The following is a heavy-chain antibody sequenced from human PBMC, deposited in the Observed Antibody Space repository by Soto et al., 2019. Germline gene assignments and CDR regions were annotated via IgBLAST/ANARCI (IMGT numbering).Heavy chain of an antibody. Sequence: QVRLQQWGAELVGPSETLSLPCAAYVGSFNIYCWSWFRQQPGKGLEGIGEVCPGGRTNYSPTLKREVRIAVEGSKNQFSLRLTSVTVADTAVYYCARGDYGQYDAYNWFDPWGQGNLVIVAS. CDR2: VCPGGRT. CDR3: ARGDYGQYDAYNWFDP. J-gene: IGHJ5*02. CDR1: VGSFNIYC. V-gene: IGHV4-34*02. D-gene: IGHD3-10*01.